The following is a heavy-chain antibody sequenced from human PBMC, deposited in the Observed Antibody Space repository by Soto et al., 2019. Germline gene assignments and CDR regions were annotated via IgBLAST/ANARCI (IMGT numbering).Heavy chain of an antibody. CDR1: GDSIGSNFW. V-gene: IGHV4-4*02. D-gene: IGHD2-21*01. CDR3: TRHCPAYCLSY. J-gene: IGHJ4*02. CDR2: AHHSGFT. Sequence: QVQLQESGPGLVKPSETLSLTCAVSGDSIGSNFWWSWVRQTPGKGLEWIGEAHHSGFTNYNPSLRRRVTISIAYSNHQLSLRLSSVTAADTAIYYCTRHCPAYCLSYWGQGTLVTVSS.